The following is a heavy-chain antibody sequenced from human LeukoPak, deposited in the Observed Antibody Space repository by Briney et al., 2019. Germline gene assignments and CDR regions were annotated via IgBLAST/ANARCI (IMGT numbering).Heavy chain of an antibody. CDR3: ASKNVAVAGTNFDY. Sequence: PSETLSLTCAVYGGSFSGYYWSWIRQPPGKGLEWLGEINHSGSTNYNPSLKSRVTISVDTSKNQFSLKLSSVTAADTAVYYCASKNVAVAGTNFDYWGQGTLVTVSS. V-gene: IGHV4-34*01. J-gene: IGHJ4*02. D-gene: IGHD6-19*01. CDR2: INHSGST. CDR1: GGSFSGYY.